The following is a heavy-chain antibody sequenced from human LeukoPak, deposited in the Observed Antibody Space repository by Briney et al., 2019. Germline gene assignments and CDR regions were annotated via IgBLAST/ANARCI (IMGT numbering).Heavy chain of an antibody. CDR3: ATLVGGSSSYSDYYYYMDV. V-gene: IGHV3-53*01. CDR2: FLAGGLL. J-gene: IGHJ6*03. D-gene: IGHD6-6*01. Sequence: GGFLRLSCVGSGFNVTTNNMYWVRQAPGKGLECVSTFLAGGLLDYADSVKGRFTISRDNSKNTLYLQMNSLRAEDTAVYYCATLVGGSSSYSDYYYYMDVWGKGTTVTVSS. CDR1: GFNVTTNN.